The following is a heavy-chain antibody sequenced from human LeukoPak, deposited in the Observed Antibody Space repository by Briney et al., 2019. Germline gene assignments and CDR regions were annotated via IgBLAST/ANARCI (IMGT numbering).Heavy chain of an antibody. CDR3: ARPQSQDGYNPFDY. CDR2: INHSGST. Sequence: PSETLSLTCAVYGGSFSGYYWSWIRQPPGKGLEWIGEINHSGSTNYNPSLKSRVTISVDTSKNQFSLKLSSVTAADTAVYYCARPQSQDGYNPFDYWGQGTLVTVSS. J-gene: IGHJ4*02. CDR1: GGSFSGYY. D-gene: IGHD5-24*01. V-gene: IGHV4-34*01.